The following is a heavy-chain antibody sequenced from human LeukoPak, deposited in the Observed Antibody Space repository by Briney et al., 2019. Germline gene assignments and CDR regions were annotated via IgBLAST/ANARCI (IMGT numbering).Heavy chain of an antibody. Sequence: SETLSLTCTVSGGSISSYYWSWIRQPPGKGLEWIGYIYYSGSTNYNPSLKSRVTISVDTSKNQFSLKLSSVTAADTAVYYCARGSVTAGLHVFDIWGQGTMVTVSS. CDR1: GGSISSYY. V-gene: IGHV4-59*01. J-gene: IGHJ3*02. D-gene: IGHD2-21*02. CDR3: ARGSVTAGLHVFDI. CDR2: IYYSGST.